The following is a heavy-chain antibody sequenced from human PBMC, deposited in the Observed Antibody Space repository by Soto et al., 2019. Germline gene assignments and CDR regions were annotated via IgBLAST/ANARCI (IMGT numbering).Heavy chain of an antibody. CDR1: GFTFSSYW. V-gene: IGHV3-7*01. CDR2: IKQDGSEK. J-gene: IGHJ4*02. CDR3: ARGITIFGVVIPNY. Sequence: PGGSLRLSCAASGFTFSSYWMRWVRQAPGKGLEWVANIKQDGSEKYYVDSVKGRFTISRDNAKNSLYLQMNSLRAEDTAVYYCARGITIFGVVIPNYWGQGTLVTVSS. D-gene: IGHD3-3*01.